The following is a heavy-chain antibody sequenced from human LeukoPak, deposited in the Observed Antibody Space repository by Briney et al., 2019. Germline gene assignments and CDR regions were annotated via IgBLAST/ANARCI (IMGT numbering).Heavy chain of an antibody. D-gene: IGHD4-23*01. J-gene: IGHJ4*02. V-gene: IGHV4-61*02. Sequence: PSQTLSLTCTVSGGSISSGSYYWSWIRQPAGKGLEWIGRIYTSGSTNYNPSLKSRVTISVDTSKNQFSLELSSVTAADTAVYYCASTVVKGVGFDYWGQGTLVTVSS. CDR2: IYTSGST. CDR3: ASTVVKGVGFDY. CDR1: GGSISSGSYY.